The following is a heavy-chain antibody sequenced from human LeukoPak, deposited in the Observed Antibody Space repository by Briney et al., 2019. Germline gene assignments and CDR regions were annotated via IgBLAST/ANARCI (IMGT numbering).Heavy chain of an antibody. CDR2: INQDGRAK. J-gene: IGHJ4*02. CDR3: ARSRGDYERGYFDY. V-gene: IGHV3-7*01. Sequence: GSLRLSCAASGFTFSDYWMSWVRLAPQKGLEWVANINQDGRAKYYVDSVKGRFTISRDNAKNSLYLQMNSLRAEDTAVYFCARSRGDYERGYFDYWGQGTLVTVSS. CDR1: GFTFSDYW. D-gene: IGHD4-17*01.